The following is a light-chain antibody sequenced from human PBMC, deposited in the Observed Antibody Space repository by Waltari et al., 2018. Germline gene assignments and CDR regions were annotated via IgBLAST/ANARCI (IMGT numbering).Light chain of an antibody. Sequence: QSALTPPAPVSGSPGQSITTSCTGTRRDVGGSNYVSWYHQHPGQAPKLIIYDVSNRPPGVSNRFSGSKSGNTASLTSSGLKAEDEADYYCSSYTSSSTVVFGGGTKLTVL. CDR2: DVS. CDR3: SSYTSSSTVV. J-gene: IGLJ2*01. CDR1: RRDVGGSNY. V-gene: IGLV2-14*03.